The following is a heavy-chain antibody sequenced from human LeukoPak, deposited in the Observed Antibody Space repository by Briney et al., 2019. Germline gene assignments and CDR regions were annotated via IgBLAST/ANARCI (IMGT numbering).Heavy chain of an antibody. CDR1: GGSISTSTYY. J-gene: IGHJ5*02. CDR2: IYYSGST. CDR3: ARRPPGGWFDP. Sequence: ETLSRTCTVSGGSISTSTYYWGWIRQPPGKGLEWIGTIYYSGSTYYNPSLKSRVTISVDTSKNQFSLKLSSVTAADTAVYYCARRPPGGWFDPWGQGTLVTVSS. V-gene: IGHV4-39*01. D-gene: IGHD2-15*01.